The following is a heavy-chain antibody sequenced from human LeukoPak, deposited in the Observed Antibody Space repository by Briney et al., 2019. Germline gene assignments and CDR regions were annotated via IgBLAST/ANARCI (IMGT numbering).Heavy chain of an antibody. Sequence: PGGSLRLSCTASGFTFSTYGMHWVRQAPGKGLEWVTLISYDGSTKYYSDSVKGRFTLSRDNSKNTLYLQMNSLRAEDTAVYYCARGRQGPIDYWGQGTLVTVSS. J-gene: IGHJ4*02. V-gene: IGHV3-30*03. CDR3: ARGRQGPIDY. CDR2: ISYDGSTK. CDR1: GFTFSTYG.